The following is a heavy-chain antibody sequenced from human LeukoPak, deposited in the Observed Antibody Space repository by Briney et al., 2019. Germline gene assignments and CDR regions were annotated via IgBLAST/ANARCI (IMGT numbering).Heavy chain of an antibody. D-gene: IGHD2-15*01. CDR2: ISSSSTI. CDR3: ARGFPATGWFDP. CDR1: GFTFSSYS. V-gene: IGHV3-48*04. J-gene: IGHJ5*02. Sequence: GGSLRLSCAASGFTFSSYSMNWVRQAPGKGLEWVSYISSSSTIYYADSVKGRFTISRDNAKNSLYLQMNSLRVEDTAVYYCARGFPATGWFDPWGQGTLVTVSS.